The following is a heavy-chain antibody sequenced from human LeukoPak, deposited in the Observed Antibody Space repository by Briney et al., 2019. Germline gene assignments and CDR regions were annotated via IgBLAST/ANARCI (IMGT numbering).Heavy chain of an antibody. CDR3: GVLHYGNWLDP. V-gene: IGHV5-51*01. CDR2: IYPGDSDT. J-gene: IGHJ5*02. D-gene: IGHD4-17*01. Sequence: GESLKISCKGSGYSFTSYWIVWLRQLPGKGLEWRVFIYPGDSDTRYSPSFQGQVTISDAKSMSIAYLKWSSLKASDTAMYYCGVLHYGNWLDPWGQGTLVTVSS. CDR1: GYSFTSYW.